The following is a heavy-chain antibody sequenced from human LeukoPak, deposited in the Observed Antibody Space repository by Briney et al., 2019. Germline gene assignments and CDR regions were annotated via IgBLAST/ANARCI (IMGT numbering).Heavy chain of an antibody. Sequence: SETLSLTCAVSGGSISSGGYSWSWIRQPPGKGLEWIGYIYHSGSTYYNPSLKSRVTISVDRSKNQFSLKLSSVTAADTAVYYCATGLSIQLWLQPFDYWGQGTLVTVSS. CDR1: GGSISSGGYS. CDR3: ATGLSIQLWLQPFDY. V-gene: IGHV4-30-2*01. D-gene: IGHD5-18*01. J-gene: IGHJ4*02. CDR2: IYHSGST.